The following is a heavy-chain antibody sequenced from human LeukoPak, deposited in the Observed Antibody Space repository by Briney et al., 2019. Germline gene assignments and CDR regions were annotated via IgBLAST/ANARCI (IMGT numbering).Heavy chain of an antibody. Sequence: SVKVSCKASGGTFSSHAISWVRQAPGQGLEWMGGIIPVFGTTNYAQKFQGRVTITADESTSTAYMELSSLRSEDTAVYYCAGDSWSIAARPTSYYYYMDVWGKGTTVIVSS. CDR3: AGDSWSIAARPTSYYYYMDV. CDR1: GGTFSSHA. D-gene: IGHD6-6*01. V-gene: IGHV1-69*13. J-gene: IGHJ6*03. CDR2: IIPVFGTT.